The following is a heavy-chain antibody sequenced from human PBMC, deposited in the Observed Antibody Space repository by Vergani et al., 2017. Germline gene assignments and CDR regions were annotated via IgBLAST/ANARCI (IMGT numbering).Heavy chain of an antibody. J-gene: IGHJ4*02. D-gene: IGHD6-25*01. V-gene: IGHV5-51*01. CDR3: ARWDQRLEFDY. CDR2: IYPGDSDT. Sequence: EVQLVQSGAEVKKPGESLKISCKGSGYNFANYWIGWVRQMPGKGLEWMGIIYPGDSDTKYRPSFQGQVTISAEKSISTAYLQWSSLKASYTAMYYCARWDQRLEFDYWGQGTLVPVSS. CDR1: GYNFANYW.